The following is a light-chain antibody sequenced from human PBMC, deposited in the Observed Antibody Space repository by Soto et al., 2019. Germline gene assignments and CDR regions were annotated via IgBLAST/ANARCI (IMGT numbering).Light chain of an antibody. Sequence: DIHMAQSPPSLSASVGDRVTINCRASHNIATYLNWYQQKAGKAPSLLIYEASHLQSGVPFRFFGSGSGTDFTLTIDNLQHEDSATYYCQQSHSTPPTFGPGTKLEIK. CDR2: EAS. J-gene: IGKJ2*01. V-gene: IGKV1-39*01. CDR1: HNIATY. CDR3: QQSHSTPPT.